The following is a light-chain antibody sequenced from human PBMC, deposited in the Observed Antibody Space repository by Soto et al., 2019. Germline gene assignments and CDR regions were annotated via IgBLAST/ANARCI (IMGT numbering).Light chain of an antibody. CDR2: SNN. Sequence: QSVLTQPPSASGTPGQRVTISCSGNSSNIGSNPVDWYQQLPGTAPKVLIYSNNQRPAGVPARFSGSKAGTSASLAISGLQSEEDADYYCAAWDDSLNGVVFGGGTKVTVL. CDR3: AAWDDSLNGVV. J-gene: IGLJ2*01. V-gene: IGLV1-44*01. CDR1: SSNIGSNP.